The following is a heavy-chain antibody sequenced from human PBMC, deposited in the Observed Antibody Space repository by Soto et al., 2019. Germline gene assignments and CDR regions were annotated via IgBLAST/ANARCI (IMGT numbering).Heavy chain of an antibody. D-gene: IGHD6-6*01. CDR3: ARGDSYSSSSGNTYYYYGMDV. CDR1: GYTFTSYG. J-gene: IGHJ6*02. CDR2: ISAYNGNT. Sequence: SVKVSCKASGYTFTSYGISWVRQAPVQGLEWMGWISAYNGNTNYAQKLQGRVTMTTDTSTSTAYMELRSLRSDDTAVYYCARGDSYSSSSGNTYYYYGMDVWGQGTTVTVSS. V-gene: IGHV1-18*01.